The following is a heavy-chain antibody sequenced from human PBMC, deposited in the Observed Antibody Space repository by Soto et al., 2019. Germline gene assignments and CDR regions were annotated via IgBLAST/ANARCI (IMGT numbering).Heavy chain of an antibody. CDR1: GYSFTSYW. V-gene: IGHV5-51*01. CDR2: IYPGDSDT. D-gene: IGHD3-3*01. J-gene: IGHJ4*02. Sequence: GESLKISCKGSGYSFTSYWIGWVRQMPGKGLEWMGIIYPGDSDTRYSPSFQGRVTISADKSISTAYLQWSSLKASDTAMYYCAKGYYDFWSGYSHPNYFDYWGQGTLVTVSS. CDR3: AKGYYDFWSGYSHPNYFDY.